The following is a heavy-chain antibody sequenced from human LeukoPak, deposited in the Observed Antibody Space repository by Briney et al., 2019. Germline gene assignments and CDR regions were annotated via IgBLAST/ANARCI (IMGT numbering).Heavy chain of an antibody. CDR2: ISASGAST. Sequence: PGGSLRLSCAASGFTFSSYWMHWVRQVPGKGLVWVSGISASGASTYSADSVKGRFTISRDNSKNILYLQLKSLRAEDTAAYYCARHYYASQSPFDCWGQGTLVTVSS. J-gene: IGHJ4*02. CDR3: ARHYYASQSPFDC. CDR1: GFTFSSYW. V-gene: IGHV3-23*01. D-gene: IGHD3-10*01.